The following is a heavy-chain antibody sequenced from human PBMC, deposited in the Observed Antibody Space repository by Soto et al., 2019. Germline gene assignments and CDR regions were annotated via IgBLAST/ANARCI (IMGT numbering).Heavy chain of an antibody. Sequence: ASVKVSCKASGYTFTSYGISWVRQAPGQGLEWMGWISAYNGKTNYAQKLQGRVTMTTDTSTSTAYMELRSLRSEDTAVYYCASAGMRRYYDSSGTFDYWGQGTLVTVSS. CDR2: ISAYNGKT. CDR1: GYTFTSYG. J-gene: IGHJ4*02. CDR3: ASAGMRRYYDSSGTFDY. V-gene: IGHV1-18*01. D-gene: IGHD3-22*01.